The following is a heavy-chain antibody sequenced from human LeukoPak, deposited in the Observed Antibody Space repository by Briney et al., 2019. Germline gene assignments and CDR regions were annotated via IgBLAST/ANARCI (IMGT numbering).Heavy chain of an antibody. D-gene: IGHD3-22*01. J-gene: IGHJ6*03. Sequence: GGSLRLSCAASGFTVSSNYMSWVRQAPGKGLEWVSVIYSGGSTYYADSVKGRFTISRDNSKNTLYPQMNSLRAEDTAVYYCASPSSYYYDSSGPIMDVWGKGTTVTVSS. CDR2: IYSGGST. CDR3: ASPSSYYYDSSGPIMDV. CDR1: GFTVSSNY. V-gene: IGHV3-53*01.